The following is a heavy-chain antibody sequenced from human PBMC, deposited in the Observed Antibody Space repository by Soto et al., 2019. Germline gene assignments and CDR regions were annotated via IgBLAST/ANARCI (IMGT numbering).Heavy chain of an antibody. Sequence: SLKVSCKASGYIFTIDFISCVRDAPGQGLEWMVWISTYNGNTNYAQKFQGRVTMTTDTSTSTAYMELRSLRSDDTAVYYCARVHGDYVRYFDYWGQGTLVTVSS. V-gene: IGHV1-18*01. J-gene: IGHJ4*02. CDR2: ISTYNGNT. CDR1: GYIFTIDF. CDR3: ARVHGDYVRYFDY. D-gene: IGHD4-17*01.